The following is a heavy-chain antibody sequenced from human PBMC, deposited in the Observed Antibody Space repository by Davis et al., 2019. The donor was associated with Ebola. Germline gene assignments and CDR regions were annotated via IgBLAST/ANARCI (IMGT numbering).Heavy chain of an antibody. CDR2: IYHSGST. CDR3: ARGRGYNWFDP. V-gene: IGHV4-4*02. J-gene: IGHJ5*02. CDR1: GGSISSSNW. Sequence: MPSETLSLTCAVSGGSISSSNWWSWVRQPPGKGLEWIGEIYHSGSTNYNPSLKSRVTISVDTSKNQFSLKLSSVTAADTAVYYCARGRGYNWFDPWGQGTLVTVSS.